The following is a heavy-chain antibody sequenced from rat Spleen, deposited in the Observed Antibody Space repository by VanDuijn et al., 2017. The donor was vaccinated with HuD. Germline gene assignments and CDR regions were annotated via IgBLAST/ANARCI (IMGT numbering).Heavy chain of an antibody. CDR2: IIYDGSRT. CDR1: GFTFSDYN. V-gene: IGHV5-7*01. J-gene: IGHJ4*01. CDR3: ARPHNYRYVMDA. D-gene: IGHD1-10*01. Sequence: EVQLVESGGGLVQPGRSLKLSCAASGFTFSDYNMAWVRQSPKKGLEWVATIIYDGSRTFYRDSVKGRFTISRDVAKSTLYLQMNNLRSEDTATYYCARPHNYRYVMDAWGQGASVTVSS.